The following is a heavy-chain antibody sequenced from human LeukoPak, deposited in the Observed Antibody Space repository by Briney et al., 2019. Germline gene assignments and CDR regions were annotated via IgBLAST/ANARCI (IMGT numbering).Heavy chain of an antibody. V-gene: IGHV4-59*08. D-gene: IGHD4-17*01. CDR1: GGSISSYY. CDR3: ARFDYGDPLGYGMGV. CDR2: IYYSGST. Sequence: SETLSLTCTVSGGSISSYYWSWIRQPPGKGLEWIGYIYYSGSTNYNPSLKSRVTISVDTSKNQFSLKLSSVTAADTAVYYCARFDYGDPLGYGMGVWGQGTTVTVSS. J-gene: IGHJ6*02.